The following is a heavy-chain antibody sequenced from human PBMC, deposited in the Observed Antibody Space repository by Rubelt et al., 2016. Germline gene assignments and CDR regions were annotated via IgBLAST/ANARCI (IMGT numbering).Heavy chain of an antibody. V-gene: IGHV3-66*01. J-gene: IGHJ4*02. CDR1: GFTFSNYP. CDR2: IYSGGRT. D-gene: IGHD2/OR15-2a*01. Sequence: EARLVESGGGLVQPGGSLRLSCSASGFTFSNYPMHWVRQAPGKGLEWVSVIYSGGRTYFAESGKGRFTSSRDNSKNTLYLQMNSLRAEDTAVYYCASVPFYDYWGQGTLVTVSS. CDR3: ASVPFYDY.